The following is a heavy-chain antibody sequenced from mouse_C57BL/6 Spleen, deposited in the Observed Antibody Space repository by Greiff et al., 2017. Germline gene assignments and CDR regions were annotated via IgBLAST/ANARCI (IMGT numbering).Heavy chain of an antibody. J-gene: IGHJ2*01. V-gene: IGHV1-76*01. CDR3: ARGDDGYYGGFDY. Sequence: VQVVESGAELVRPGASVKLSCKASGYTFTDYYINWVKQRPGQGLEWIARIYPGSGNTYYNEKFKGKATLTAEKSSSTAYMQLSSLTSEDSAVYFCARGDDGYYGGFDYWGQGTTLTVSS. CDR1: GYTFTDYY. D-gene: IGHD2-3*01. CDR2: IYPGSGNT.